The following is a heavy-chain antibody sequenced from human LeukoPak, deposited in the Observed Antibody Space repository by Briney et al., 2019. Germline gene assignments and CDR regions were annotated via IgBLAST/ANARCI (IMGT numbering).Heavy chain of an antibody. CDR1: GFTFSSYA. J-gene: IGHJ4*02. CDR3: AREPGSYYYDY. CDR2: ISSNGGST. D-gene: IGHD3-10*01. V-gene: IGHV3-64*01. Sequence: GGSLRLSCAASGFTFSSYAMHWVRQAPGKGLDYVSAISSNGGSTYYANSVKGRFTISRDNSKNTLYLQMGSLSAEDMAVYYCAREPGSYYYDYWGQGTLVTVSS.